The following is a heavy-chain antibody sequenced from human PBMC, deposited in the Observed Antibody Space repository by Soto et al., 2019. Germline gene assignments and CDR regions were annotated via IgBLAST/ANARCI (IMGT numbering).Heavy chain of an antibody. CDR2: ASHTGGT. D-gene: IGHD1-1*01. CDR3: ARSRNLDV. V-gene: IGHV4-34*01. CDR1: GGSFSGWR. Sequence: QVQVQQWGAGLLKFSETLSLTCAVNGGSFSGWRWNWIRQPPGKGLAWIGEASHTGGTNYNPSLESRVTIPVDRSRNQLSLTLTSVSAADTAVYYCARSRNLDVWGPGTTVIVSS. J-gene: IGHJ6*02.